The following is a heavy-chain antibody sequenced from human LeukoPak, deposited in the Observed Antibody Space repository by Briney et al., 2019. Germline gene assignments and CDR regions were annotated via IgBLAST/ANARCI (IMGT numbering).Heavy chain of an antibody. Sequence: GGSLRLSCSASGFAFSASAMHWVRPAPGEGLEYIAASNSNVYSTYYEGSVNGRFTHSKDHAETTEYHQMSRRRAGITAVYYCVKEILVTTSPFDYWGQGTLVSVSS. CDR1: GFAFSASA. CDR2: SNSNVYST. D-gene: IGHD4-17*01. CDR3: VKEILVTTSPFDY. J-gene: IGHJ4*02. V-gene: IGHV3-64D*06.